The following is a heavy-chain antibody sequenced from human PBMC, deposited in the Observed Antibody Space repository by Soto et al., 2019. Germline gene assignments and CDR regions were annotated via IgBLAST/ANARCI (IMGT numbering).Heavy chain of an antibody. Sequence: GGSLRLSCAASGFTFSSYAMSWVRQAPGKGLEWVSAISGSGGSTYYADSVKGRFTISRDNSKNTLYLQMNSLRAEDTAVYYCAKREDCSSTSCYARGYYYYYYGMDLWGQGTSVTVSS. V-gene: IGHV3-23*01. D-gene: IGHD2-2*01. CDR1: GFTFSSYA. J-gene: IGHJ6*02. CDR3: AKREDCSSTSCYARGYYYYYYGMDL. CDR2: ISGSGGST.